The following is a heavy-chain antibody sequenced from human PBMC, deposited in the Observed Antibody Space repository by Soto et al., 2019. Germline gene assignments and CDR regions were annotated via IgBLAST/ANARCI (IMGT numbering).Heavy chain of an antibody. D-gene: IGHD2-21*01. CDR1: GYDFKNYG. Sequence: QVLLVQSGAEVKKPGASVKVSCKASGYDFKNYGFNWVRQAPGLGLEGLGWITAYNGNRNYAQKFQGRSTMTTDTSTNIGYMELRSLSSDDTAVYYCARAYATSLRWPHDDYWGPGTLVTVSS. CDR2: ITAYNGNR. CDR3: ARAYATSLRWPHDDY. V-gene: IGHV1-18*04. J-gene: IGHJ4*02.